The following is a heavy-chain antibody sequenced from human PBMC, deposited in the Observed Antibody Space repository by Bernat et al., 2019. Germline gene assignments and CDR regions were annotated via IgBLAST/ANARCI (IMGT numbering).Heavy chain of an antibody. CDR2: IKSDGSDT. D-gene: IGHD2-8*02. Sequence: EVQLVESGGGLVQPGGSLRLSCAASGVSFSSYWMHWVRQAPGKGLVWVSRIKSDGSDTAYADSAKGRFTISSYNAKNMLYLPMNSLSVEVTAVYYCARDTLYCTGGICYNEHWGQGTLVTVSS. CDR3: ARDTLYCTGGICYNEH. CDR1: GVSFSSYW. J-gene: IGHJ4*02. V-gene: IGHV3-74*01.